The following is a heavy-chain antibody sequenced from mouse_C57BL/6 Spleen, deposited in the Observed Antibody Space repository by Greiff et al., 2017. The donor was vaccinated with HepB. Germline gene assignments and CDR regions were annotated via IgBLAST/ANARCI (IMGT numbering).Heavy chain of an antibody. Sequence: VQLQQSGAELVRPGSSVKLSCKASGYTFTSYWMHWVKQRPIQGLEWIGNIDPSDSETHYNQKFKDKATLTVDKSSSTAYMQLSSLTSEDSAVYYCARSYYSNDYAMDYWGQGTSVTVSS. D-gene: IGHD2-5*01. CDR3: ARSYYSNDYAMDY. J-gene: IGHJ4*01. CDR1: GYTFTSYW. V-gene: IGHV1-52*01. CDR2: IDPSDSET.